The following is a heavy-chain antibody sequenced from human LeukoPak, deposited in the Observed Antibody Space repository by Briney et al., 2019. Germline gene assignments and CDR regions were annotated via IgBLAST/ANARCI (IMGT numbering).Heavy chain of an antibody. CDR3: ARADYYYDSSGYGLGDAFDI. V-gene: IGHV1-69*05. CDR1: GGTLSSYA. J-gene: IGHJ3*02. Sequence: GASVKVSCKASGGTLSSYAISWVRQAPGQGLEWMGGIIPIFGTANYAQKFQGRVTITTDESTSTAYMELSSLRSEDTAVYYCARADYYYDSSGYGLGDAFDIWGQGTMVTVSS. CDR2: IIPIFGTA. D-gene: IGHD3-22*01.